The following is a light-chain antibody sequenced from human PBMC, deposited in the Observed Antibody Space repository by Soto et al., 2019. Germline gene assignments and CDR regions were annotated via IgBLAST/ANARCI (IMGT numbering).Light chain of an antibody. CDR1: QSVSSY. CDR2: DAS. CDR3: QQRSNWPPFT. V-gene: IGKV3-11*01. Sequence: EIVLTQSPATLSLSPGERATLSCRASQSVSSYLAWYHQKPGQAPRLLIYDASNRTTGIPARFSGSGSGTDFTLTTSSLEPEDFAVYYCQQRSNWPPFTFGPGTKVDIK. J-gene: IGKJ3*01.